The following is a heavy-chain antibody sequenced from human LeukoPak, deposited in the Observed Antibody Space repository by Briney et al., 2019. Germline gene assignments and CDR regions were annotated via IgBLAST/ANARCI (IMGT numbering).Heavy chain of an antibody. D-gene: IGHD3-10*01. Sequence: PSETLSLTCAVYGGSFSGYYWSWIRQPPGKGLEWIGEINHSGSTNYNPSLKSRVTISVDTSKNQFSLKLSSVTAADTAVYYCARTWDGFLHYYYSMDVWGQGTTVTVSS. CDR2: INHSGST. CDR3: ARTWDGFLHYYYSMDV. CDR1: GGSFSGYY. V-gene: IGHV4-34*01. J-gene: IGHJ6*02.